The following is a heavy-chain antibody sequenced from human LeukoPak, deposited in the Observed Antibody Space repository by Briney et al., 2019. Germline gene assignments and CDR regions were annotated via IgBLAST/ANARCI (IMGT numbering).Heavy chain of an antibody. J-gene: IGHJ4*02. D-gene: IGHD2-21*01. CDR2: IYPRDGST. Sequence: GASVKVSCKASGYTFTSNYIHWVRQAPGQGLEWMGMIYPRDGSTSYAQKFQGRVTITADESTSTAYMELSSLRSEDTAVYYCARAIVVVPTQIVFDYWGQGTLVTVSS. V-gene: IGHV1-46*01. CDR1: GYTFTSNY. CDR3: ARAIVVVPTQIVFDY.